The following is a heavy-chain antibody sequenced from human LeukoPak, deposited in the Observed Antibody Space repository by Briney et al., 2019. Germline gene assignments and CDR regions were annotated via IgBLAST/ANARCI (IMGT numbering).Heavy chain of an antibody. V-gene: IGHV1-2*02. CDR3: ARVAITMVRGVISNWFDP. CDR2: INPNSGGT. J-gene: IGHJ5*02. Sequence: ASVEVSCKASGYTFTGYYMHWVRQAPGQGLEWMGWINPNSGGTNYAQKFQGRVTMTRGTSISTAYMELSRLRSDDTAVYYCARVAITMVRGVISNWFDPWGQGTLVTVSS. CDR1: GYTFTGYY. D-gene: IGHD3-10*01.